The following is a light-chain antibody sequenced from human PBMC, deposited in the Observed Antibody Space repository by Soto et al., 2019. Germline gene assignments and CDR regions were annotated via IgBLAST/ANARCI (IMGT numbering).Light chain of an antibody. CDR1: QSVTNRY. CDR2: AAS. J-gene: IGKJ5*01. Sequence: EIVLTQSPGTLSLSPGERATLSCRASQSVTNRYLAWYQQKPGQAPRLLIYAASSRATGIPDRFSGSGSGTDFTLTISILEPEDFAVYYCQQYGSSPTFGQGTRLELK. CDR3: QQYGSSPT. V-gene: IGKV3-20*01.